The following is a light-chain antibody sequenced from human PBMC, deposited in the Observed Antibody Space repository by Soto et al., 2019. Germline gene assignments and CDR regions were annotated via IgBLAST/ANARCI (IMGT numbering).Light chain of an antibody. Sequence: ERVMTQSPATLSVSPGERATLSCRASQSVNSNLAWYQQKPGQAPRLLIYGASTRATGIPARFSGSGSGTEFTLTISSLQSEDFAVYYCQQYNNWPQTFGQGTKVEIK. V-gene: IGKV3-15*01. J-gene: IGKJ1*01. CDR2: GAS. CDR3: QQYNNWPQT. CDR1: QSVNSN.